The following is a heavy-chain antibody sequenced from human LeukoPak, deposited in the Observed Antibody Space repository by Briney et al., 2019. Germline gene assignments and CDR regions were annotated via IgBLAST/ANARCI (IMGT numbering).Heavy chain of an antibody. CDR1: GGSISSGSYY. V-gene: IGHV4-61*02. Sequence: SETLSLTCTVSGGSISSGSYYWSWIRQPAGKGLEWIGRIYTSGSTNYNPSLKSRVTISVDTSKNQFSLKLSSVTAADTAVYYCARGGKLRYFDWFRGNLIFDYWGQGTLVTVSS. J-gene: IGHJ4*02. CDR3: ARGGKLRYFDWFRGNLIFDY. CDR2: IYTSGST. D-gene: IGHD3-9*01.